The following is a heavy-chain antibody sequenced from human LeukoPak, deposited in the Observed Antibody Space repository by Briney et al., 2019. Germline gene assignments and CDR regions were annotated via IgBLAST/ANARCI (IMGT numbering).Heavy chain of an antibody. J-gene: IGHJ4*02. V-gene: IGHV4-39*01. CDR2: IYYSGST. CDR1: GGSIGSYY. D-gene: IGHD2-21*01. Sequence: SETLSLTCTVSGGSIGSYYWSWIRQPPGKGLEWTASIYYSGSTHYNPALKSRVYISVDTSKSQFSLKLSSVTAADTAVYYCARQMGRGLWAFDYWGQGTPVTVFS. CDR3: ARQMGRGLWAFDY.